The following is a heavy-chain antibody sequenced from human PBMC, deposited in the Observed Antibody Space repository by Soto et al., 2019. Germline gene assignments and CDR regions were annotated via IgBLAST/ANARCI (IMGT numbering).Heavy chain of an antibody. D-gene: IGHD5-12*01. J-gene: IGHJ4*02. V-gene: IGHV3-21*01. CDR3: ARVREMATKEAFDY. Sequence: GSLRLSCAASGFTFSSYSMNWVRQAPGKGPEWVSSISSSSSYIYYADSVKGRFTISRDNAKNSLYLQMNSLRAEDTAVYYCARVREMATKEAFDYWGQGTLVTVSS. CDR1: GFTFSSYS. CDR2: ISSSSSYI.